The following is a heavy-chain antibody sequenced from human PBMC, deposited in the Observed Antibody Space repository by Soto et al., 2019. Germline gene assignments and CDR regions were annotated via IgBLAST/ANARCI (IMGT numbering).Heavy chain of an antibody. V-gene: IGHV3-33*01. CDR3: RAVSYGSGSYLEAVDY. CDR2: IWYDGSNK. CDR1: GFTFSSYG. D-gene: IGHD3-10*01. Sequence: PGGSLRLSCAASGFTFSSYGMHWVRQAPGKGLEWVAVIWYDGSNKYYADSVKGRFTISRDNSKDTLYLQMNSLRAEDTAVYYCRAVSYGSGSYLEAVDYWGQGTLVTVSS. J-gene: IGHJ4*02.